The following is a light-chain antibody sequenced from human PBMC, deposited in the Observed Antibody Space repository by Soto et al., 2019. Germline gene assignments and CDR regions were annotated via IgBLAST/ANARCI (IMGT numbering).Light chain of an antibody. V-gene: IGLV2-14*03. CDR3: CSYTTSSTYV. CDR1: SSDVGAYNY. Sequence: QSALTQPASVSGSPGQWIAISCTGTSSDVGAYNYVSWYQQHPGKAPKLMIYDVNNRPSGVSNRFSGSKSGNTASLTISGLEAEDEADYYCCSYTTSSTYVFGTGTKLTVL. J-gene: IGLJ1*01. CDR2: DVN.